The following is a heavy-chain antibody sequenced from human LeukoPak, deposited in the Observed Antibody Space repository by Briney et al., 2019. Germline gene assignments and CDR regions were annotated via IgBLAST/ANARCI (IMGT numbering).Heavy chain of an antibody. V-gene: IGHV4-59*12. Sequence: SETLSLACTVSGGSISRYYWTWIRQPPGKGLEWIGYVYHSGSTKYSTSLRSRVTISVDTSKNQFSLNLRSVTAADTAVYYCARDDDYEVAMDVWGQGTTVIVSS. CDR2: VYHSGST. CDR1: GGSISRYY. J-gene: IGHJ6*02. D-gene: IGHD4-17*01. CDR3: ARDDDYEVAMDV.